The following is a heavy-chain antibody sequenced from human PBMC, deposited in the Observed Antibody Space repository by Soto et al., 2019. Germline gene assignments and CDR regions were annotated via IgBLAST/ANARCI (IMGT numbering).Heavy chain of an antibody. D-gene: IGHD3-22*01. CDR1: GFTFSSYA. CDR2: ISGSGGST. CDR3: AKDLGYYYDSSGYIY. J-gene: IGHJ4*02. Sequence: SGGSLRLSCAASGFTFSSYAMSWVRQAPGKGLEWVSAISGSGGSTYYADSVKGRFTISRDNSKNTLYLQMNSLRAEDTAVYYCAKDLGYYYDSSGYIYWGQGTLVTVSS. V-gene: IGHV3-23*01.